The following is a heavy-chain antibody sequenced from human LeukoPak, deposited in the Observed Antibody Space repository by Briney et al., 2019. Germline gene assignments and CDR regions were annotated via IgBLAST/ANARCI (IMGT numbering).Heavy chain of an antibody. CDR2: FDPEDGET. D-gene: IGHD2-15*01. CDR3: ATPPQYCSGGSCFAY. CDR1: GYTLTELS. Sequence: ASVKVPCKVSGYTLTELSMHWVRQAPGKGLEWMGGFDPEDGETIYAQKFQGRVTMTEDTSTDTAYMELSSLRSEDTAVYYCATPPQYCSGGSCFAYWGQGTLVTVSS. J-gene: IGHJ4*02. V-gene: IGHV1-24*01.